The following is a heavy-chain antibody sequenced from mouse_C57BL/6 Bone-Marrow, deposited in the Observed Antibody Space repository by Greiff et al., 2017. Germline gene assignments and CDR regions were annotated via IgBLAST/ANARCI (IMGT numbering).Heavy chain of an antibody. Sequence: EVQLQQSGAELVRPGASVKLSCTASGFNIKDDYMNWVKQRPEQGLEWIGWIDPENGDTEYASKFQGKATITADTSSNTAYLQLSSLTSEDTAVYYCTTGYYGSPWYFDVWGTGTTVTVSS. CDR1: GFNIKDDY. V-gene: IGHV14-4*01. CDR3: TTGYYGSPWYFDV. D-gene: IGHD1-1*01. CDR2: IDPENGDT. J-gene: IGHJ1*03.